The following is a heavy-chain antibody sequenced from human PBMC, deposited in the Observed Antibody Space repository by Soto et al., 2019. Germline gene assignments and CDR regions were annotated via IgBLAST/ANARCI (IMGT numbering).Heavy chain of an antibody. Sequence: SETLSLTCAVYGGSFSGYYWSWIRQPPGKGLEWIGEINHSGSTNYNPSLKSRVTISVDTSKDQFSLKLSSVTAADTAVYYCAREDIVVVVAAVPREYYYYGMDVWGQGTTVTVSS. CDR3: AREDIVVVVAAVPREYYYYGMDV. CDR1: GGSFSGYY. J-gene: IGHJ6*02. D-gene: IGHD2-15*01. V-gene: IGHV4-34*01. CDR2: INHSGST.